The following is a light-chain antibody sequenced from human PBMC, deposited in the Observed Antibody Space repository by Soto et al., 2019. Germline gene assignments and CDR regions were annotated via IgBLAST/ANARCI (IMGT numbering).Light chain of an antibody. CDR3: QQRSNWPYT. CDR1: QSVSSY. V-gene: IGKV3-11*01. J-gene: IGKJ2*01. CDR2: DAS. Sequence: EIVLTQSPATLSLSPGERATLSCRASQSVSSYLAWYKQKPGQAPRLLIYDASNRATGIPARFSGSGSGTAFTLTISSLEPEDFAVYYCQQRSNWPYTFGQGTKLEIK.